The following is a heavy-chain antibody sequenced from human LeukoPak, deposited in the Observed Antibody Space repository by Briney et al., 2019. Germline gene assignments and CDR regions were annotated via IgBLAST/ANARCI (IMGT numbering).Heavy chain of an antibody. CDR1: GYTFTSYY. Sequence: ASVKVSCKASGYTFTSYYMHWVRQAPGQGLEWMGIINPSGGSTSYAQKFQGRVTMTRDTSTSTVYMELSSLRSEDTAVYYCARGYYYDSSGYHPLYYFDYWGQGTLVTVSS. V-gene: IGHV1-46*01. CDR2: INPSGGST. D-gene: IGHD3-22*01. CDR3: ARGYYYDSSGYHPLYYFDY. J-gene: IGHJ4*02.